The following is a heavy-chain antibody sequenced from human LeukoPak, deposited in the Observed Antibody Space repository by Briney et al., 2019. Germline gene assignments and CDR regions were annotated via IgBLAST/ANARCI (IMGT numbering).Heavy chain of an antibody. CDR1: GGSISSSNYY. J-gene: IGHJ4*02. V-gene: IGHV4-39*07. Sequence: RPSETLSLTCTVSGGSISSSNYYWGWIRQPPGKGLERIGSIYYSGSTYYNPSLKSRVTIAVDTSKNQFSLKLSSVTAADTAVYYCARVAPSITGPRHEFDYWGQGTLVTVSS. CDR3: ARVAPSITGPRHEFDY. CDR2: IYYSGST. D-gene: IGHD1-14*01.